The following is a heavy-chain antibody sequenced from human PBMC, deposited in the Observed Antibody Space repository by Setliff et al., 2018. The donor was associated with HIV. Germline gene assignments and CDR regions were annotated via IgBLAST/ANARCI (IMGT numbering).Heavy chain of an antibody. V-gene: IGHV4-34*01. CDR1: GGSFSNYY. D-gene: IGHD4-17*01. Sequence: SETLSLTCTVYGGSFSNYYTNWIRQPPGKGLEWIGELSPSGTTKSNPSLQSRVTISLDTSNNQFSLKLTSVTAADTAMYYCASFFVTTVTNQDYWGQGTPVTVSS. CDR3: ASFFVTTVTNQDY. CDR2: LSPSGTT. J-gene: IGHJ4*02.